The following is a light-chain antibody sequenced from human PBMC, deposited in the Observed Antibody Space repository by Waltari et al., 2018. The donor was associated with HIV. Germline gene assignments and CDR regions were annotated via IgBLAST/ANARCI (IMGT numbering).Light chain of an antibody. Sequence: QSVLTQPHSVSAAPRQKVTLSCPGTSSNIGNNFVAWYQQLPGTAPKLLIDDNNKRPSGIPDRFSGSKSGTSATLGITGLQTGDEADYFCATWDRSLSRVIFGGGTRLTVL. CDR1: SSNIGNNF. V-gene: IGLV1-51*01. CDR3: ATWDRSLSRVI. J-gene: IGLJ2*01. CDR2: DNN.